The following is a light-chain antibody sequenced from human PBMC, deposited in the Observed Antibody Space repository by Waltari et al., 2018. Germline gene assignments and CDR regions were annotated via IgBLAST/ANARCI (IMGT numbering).Light chain of an antibody. CDR2: RNN. V-gene: IGLV1-47*01. Sequence: QSVLTQPPSASGTPGQRVTLSCSGRSSNTGANSVYWYQQVPGLAPRLLIYRNNKRPSGVPDRFSASKSGTSASLAISGLRSEDEADYYCATWDDSLSGGVFGGGTKLTVL. CDR1: SSNTGANS. CDR3: ATWDDSLSGGV. J-gene: IGLJ2*01.